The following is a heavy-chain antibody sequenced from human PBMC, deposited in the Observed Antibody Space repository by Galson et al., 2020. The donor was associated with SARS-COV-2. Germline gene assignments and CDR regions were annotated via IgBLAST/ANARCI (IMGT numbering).Heavy chain of an antibody. D-gene: IGHD3-9*01. J-gene: IGHJ6*02. CDR3: ARLRYYDVLTGYIVDV. Sequence: ASVKVSCKASGYTFTDYYIHWVRQAPGQGLEWMGWINPKSGGTNYAQKFEGRVTMTRDTSITTAYMELSRLRADDTAVYYCARLRYYDVLTGYIVDVWGQGTMAPGS. V-gene: IGHV1-2*02. CDR2: INPKSGGT. CDR1: GYTFTDYY.